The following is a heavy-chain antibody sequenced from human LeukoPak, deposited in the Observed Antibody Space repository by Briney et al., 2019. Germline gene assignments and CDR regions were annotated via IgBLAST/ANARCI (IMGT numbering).Heavy chain of an antibody. Sequence: ASVKVSCKASGYTFTSYDINWVRQATGQGLEWMGWMNPNSGNTGYAQKFQGRVTITRNTSISTAYMELSSLRSEDTAAYYCARAESSSRYYYYGMDVWGQGTTVTVSS. J-gene: IGHJ6*02. CDR2: MNPNSGNT. D-gene: IGHD6-6*01. CDR3: ARAESSSRYYYYGMDV. V-gene: IGHV1-8*01. CDR1: GYTFTSYD.